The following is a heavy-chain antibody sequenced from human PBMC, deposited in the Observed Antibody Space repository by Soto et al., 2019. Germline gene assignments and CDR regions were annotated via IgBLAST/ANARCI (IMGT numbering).Heavy chain of an antibody. V-gene: IGHV4-39*02. CDR3: ARSTYSSGWFDY. J-gene: IGHJ4*02. CDR2: IIYSGSF. D-gene: IGHD6-19*01. Sequence: PSETLSLTCTVSGGSISSDSSYWSWIRQRPGMGLEWIGYIIYSGSFYYTPSLRGRVMILADTSKNHFSLQLSSVTAADTAVYYCARSTYSSGWFDYWGQGTLVTVSS. CDR1: GGSISSDSSY.